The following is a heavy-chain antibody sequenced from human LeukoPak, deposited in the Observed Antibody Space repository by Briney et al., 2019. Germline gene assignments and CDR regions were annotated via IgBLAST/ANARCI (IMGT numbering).Heavy chain of an antibody. CDR1: GYTFTSFG. J-gene: IGHJ4*02. CDR2: ISPYNGNT. Sequence: SVKVSCKASGYTFTSFGISWVRQAPGQGLEWMGWISPYNGNTNYPQKVQGRITVTTDTSTSTAYMELRSLRSDDTAVYYCARDKNHYDTRGDFWGQGTLVTVSS. V-gene: IGHV1-18*01. CDR3: ARDKNHYDTRGDF. D-gene: IGHD3-22*01.